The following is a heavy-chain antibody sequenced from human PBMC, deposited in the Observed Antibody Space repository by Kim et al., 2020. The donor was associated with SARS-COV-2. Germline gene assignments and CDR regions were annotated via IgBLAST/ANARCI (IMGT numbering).Heavy chain of an antibody. CDR2: ISYDGSNK. CDR3: ARVGRRIQLWWHLDY. D-gene: IGHD5-18*01. Sequence: GGSLRLSCAASGFTFSSYAMHWVRQAPGKGLEWVAVISYDGSNKYYADSVKGRFTISRDNSKNTLYLQMNSLRAEDTAVYYCARVGRRIQLWWHLDYWG. CDR1: GFTFSSYA. V-gene: IGHV3-30*04. J-gene: IGHJ4*01.